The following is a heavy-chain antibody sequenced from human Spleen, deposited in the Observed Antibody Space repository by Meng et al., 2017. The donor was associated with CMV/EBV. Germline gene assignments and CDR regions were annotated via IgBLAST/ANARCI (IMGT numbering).Heavy chain of an antibody. Sequence: SVKVSCKASGGSFNNYAFSWVRQAPGQGLEWVGGIIPSLRKVNYAQKLQGRVTITADKSTSTAYMELSSLRSEDTAVYYCARDLTSYYYDSSGLFDYWGQGTLVTVSS. J-gene: IGHJ4*02. CDR3: ARDLTSYYYDSSGLFDY. CDR2: IIPSLRKV. CDR1: GGSFNNYA. D-gene: IGHD3-22*01. V-gene: IGHV1-69*10.